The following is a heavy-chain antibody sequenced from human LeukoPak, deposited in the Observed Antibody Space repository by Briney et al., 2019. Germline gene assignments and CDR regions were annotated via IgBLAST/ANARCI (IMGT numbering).Heavy chain of an antibody. CDR1: GYTFTSYG. CDR2: ISAYNGNT. V-gene: IGHV1-18*01. Sequence: RASVTVSCKASGYTFTSYGISWVRQAPGQGLEWMGWISAYNGNTNYAQKLQGRVTMTTDTSTSTAYMELRSLRSDDTAVYYCARVGSSWYPRLDSWEDLNDYWGQGTLVTVSS. D-gene: IGHD6-13*01. J-gene: IGHJ4*02. CDR3: ARVGSSWYPRLDSWEDLNDY.